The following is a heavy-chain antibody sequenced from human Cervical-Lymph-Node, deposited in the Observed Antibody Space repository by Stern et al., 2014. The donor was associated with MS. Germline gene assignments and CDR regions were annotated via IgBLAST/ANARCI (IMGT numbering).Heavy chain of an antibody. CDR1: GASISTYY. V-gene: IGHV4-59*01. CDR3: ARKALSMDHYFDS. D-gene: IGHD2-2*03. CDR2: AFHTGTT. Sequence: QVQLQESGPGLVKPSETLSITCTVSGASISTYYWSWIRQPPGRGLEGVGYAFHTGTTIYNPSLKSRVTISLDTSKNQFSLILRSVTAADTAVYYCARKALSMDHYFDSWGQGALVTVSS. J-gene: IGHJ4*02.